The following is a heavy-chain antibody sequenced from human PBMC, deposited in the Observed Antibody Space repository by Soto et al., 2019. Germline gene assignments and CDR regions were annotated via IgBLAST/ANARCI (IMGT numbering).Heavy chain of an antibody. CDR3: TKDVLYCGGGSCLVGPSYTFDH. CDR1: GFAFSAYA. V-gene: IGHV3-23*01. D-gene: IGHD2-15*01. CDR2: VSGSGGTT. Sequence: EVQLLESGGALVQPGGSLRLSCAASGFAFSAYAMNWVRDTPGKGLEWVSSVSGSGGTTYHADSVKGRFTMSRDNSKDRVYLQMNSLRADDTAVYYCTKDVLYCGGGSCLVGPSYTFDHWGQGTLVTVSS. J-gene: IGHJ4*02.